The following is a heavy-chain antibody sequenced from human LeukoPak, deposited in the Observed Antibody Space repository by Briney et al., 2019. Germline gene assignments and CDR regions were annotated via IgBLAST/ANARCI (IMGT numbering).Heavy chain of an antibody. CDR2: ISGSGGST. J-gene: IGHJ4*02. V-gene: IGHV3-23*01. CDR1: GFTFSYAW. D-gene: IGHD4-17*01. Sequence: GGSLRLSCAASGFTFSYAWMSWVRQAPGKGLEWVSAISGSGGSTYYADSVKGRFTISRDNSKNTLYLQMNSLRAEDTAVYYCVATVTILDYWGQGTLVTVSS. CDR3: VATVTILDY.